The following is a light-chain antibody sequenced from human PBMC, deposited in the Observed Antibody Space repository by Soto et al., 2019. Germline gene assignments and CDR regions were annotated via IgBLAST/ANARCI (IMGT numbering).Light chain of an antibody. CDR3: QSYDNSLSGHVV. CDR1: SSNIGAGYD. V-gene: IGLV1-40*01. J-gene: IGLJ2*01. CDR2: GSI. Sequence: QSVLTQPPSVSGAPGQRVTISCTGSSSNIGAGYDVQWYQQLPGTAPKLLIYGSINRPSGVPDRFSGSKSGTSASLAITGLQAEDEADYYCQSYDNSLSGHVVFGGGTKLTVL.